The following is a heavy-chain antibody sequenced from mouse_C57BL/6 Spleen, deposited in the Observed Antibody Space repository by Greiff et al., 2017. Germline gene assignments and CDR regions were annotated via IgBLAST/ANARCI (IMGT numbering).Heavy chain of an antibody. J-gene: IGHJ1*03. V-gene: IGHV1-50*01. Sequence: VQLQQPGAELVKPGASVKLSCKASGYTFTSYWMQWVKQRPGQGLEWIGEIDPSDSYTNYNQKFKGKATLTVDTSSSTAYMQLSSLTSEDSAVYYCARRENYGSSPYFDVWGTGTTVTVSS. CDR2: IDPSDSYT. CDR1: GYTFTSYW. D-gene: IGHD1-1*01. CDR3: ARRENYGSSPYFDV.